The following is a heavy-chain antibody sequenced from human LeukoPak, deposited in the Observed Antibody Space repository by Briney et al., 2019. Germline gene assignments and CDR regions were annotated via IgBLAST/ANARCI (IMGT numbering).Heavy chain of an antibody. D-gene: IGHD3-10*01. CDR1: GFTFSSYG. CDR3: AKGRGAFGI. J-gene: IGHJ3*02. Sequence: PGRSLRLSCVASGFTFSSYGMHWVRQAPGKGLEWVAVISNDGSNKYYADSVKGRFTISRDNSKNTLYLQMNSLRAEDTAVYYCAKGRGAFGIWGQGTMVTVSS. V-gene: IGHV3-30*18. CDR2: ISNDGSNK.